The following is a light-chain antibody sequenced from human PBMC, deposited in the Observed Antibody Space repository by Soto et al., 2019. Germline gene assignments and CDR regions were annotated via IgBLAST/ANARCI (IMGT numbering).Light chain of an antibody. V-gene: IGKV1-39*01. CDR2: AAS. CDR3: QQNYSTPRA. J-gene: IGKJ2*01. CDR1: QSISSY. Sequence: DIQMTQSPSSLSASVGDRVTITCRASQSISSYLNWYQQKPGKAPKLLIYAASSLQSGVPSRFSGSGSGTDFTLTISSLQPEDFATYYCQQNYSTPRAFGQATKLEIK.